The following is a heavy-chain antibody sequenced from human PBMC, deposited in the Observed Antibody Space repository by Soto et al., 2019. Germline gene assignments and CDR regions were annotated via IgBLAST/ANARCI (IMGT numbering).Heavy chain of an antibody. V-gene: IGHV1-18*04. CDR1: GYTFSSRG. CDR3: ARAGEVAAGTGDDAFDI. D-gene: IGHD6-13*01. Sequence: QFQLVQSGAEVKMPGASVKVSCKASGYTFSSRGISCARQAPGQGLEWMGWISAYNGNTNYAQKFQGRVTMTTDTYTSTAYMELRSLRSDDTAVYYCARAGEVAAGTGDDAFDIWGQGQMVTVSS. CDR2: ISAYNGNT. J-gene: IGHJ3*02.